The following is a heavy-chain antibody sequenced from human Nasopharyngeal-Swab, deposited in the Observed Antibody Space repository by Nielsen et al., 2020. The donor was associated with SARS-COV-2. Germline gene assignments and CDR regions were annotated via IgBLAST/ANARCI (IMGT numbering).Heavy chain of an antibody. CDR1: GGSISSSSYY. J-gene: IGHJ6*02. D-gene: IGHD6-13*01. Sequence: SETLSLTCTVSGGSISSSSYYWGWIRQPPGKGLEWIGSIYYSGSTYYNPSLKSRVTISVDTSKNQFPLKLSSVTAADTAVYYCVGSSWYGDYYYYYGRDVWGQGTTVTVSS. CDR2: IYYSGST. CDR3: VGSSWYGDYYYYYGRDV. V-gene: IGHV4-39*06.